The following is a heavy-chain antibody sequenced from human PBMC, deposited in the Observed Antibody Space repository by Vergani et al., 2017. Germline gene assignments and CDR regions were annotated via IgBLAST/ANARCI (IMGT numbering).Heavy chain of an antibody. CDR3: ARDRTYYYMDV. J-gene: IGHJ6*03. V-gene: IGHV3-33*01. CDR2: IWYDGSNK. CDR1: GFTFSSYG. D-gene: IGHD1-14*01. Sequence: QVQLVGSGGGVVQPGRSLRLSCAASGFTFSSYGMHWVRQAPGKGLEWVAVIWYDGSNKYYADSVKGRFTISRDNSKNTLYLQMNSLRAEDTAVYYCARDRTYYYMDVWGKGTTVTVSS.